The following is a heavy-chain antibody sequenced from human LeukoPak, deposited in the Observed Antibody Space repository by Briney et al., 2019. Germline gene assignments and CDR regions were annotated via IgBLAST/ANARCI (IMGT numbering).Heavy chain of an antibody. CDR3: ARDPRIVGATKLLYYFDY. CDR1: GFTFSSYA. CDR2: ISYDGSNK. J-gene: IGHJ4*02. D-gene: IGHD1-26*01. Sequence: PGGSLRLSCAASGFTFSSYAMHWVRQAPGKGLEWVAVISYDGSNKYYADSVKGRFTISRDNSKNTLYLQMNSLRAEDTAVYYCARDPRIVGATKLLYYFDYWGQGTLVTVSS. V-gene: IGHV3-30-3*01.